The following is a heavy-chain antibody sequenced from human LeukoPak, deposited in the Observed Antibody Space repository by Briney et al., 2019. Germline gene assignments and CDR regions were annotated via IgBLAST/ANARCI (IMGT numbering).Heavy chain of an antibody. Sequence: SETLSLTCTVSGGSISSYYWSWIRQPPGKGLEWIGYIYYSGSTNYNPSLKSRVTISVDTSKNRFSLKLSSVTAADTAVYYCARGGSYDFWSGNIDWGQGTLVTVSS. CDR3: ARGGSYDFWSGNID. J-gene: IGHJ4*02. V-gene: IGHV4-59*01. CDR1: GGSISSYY. CDR2: IYYSGST. D-gene: IGHD3-3*01.